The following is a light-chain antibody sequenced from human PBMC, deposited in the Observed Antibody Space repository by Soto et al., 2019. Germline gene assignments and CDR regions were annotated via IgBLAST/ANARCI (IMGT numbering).Light chain of an antibody. CDR2: VNN. J-gene: IGLJ2*01. V-gene: IGLV1-40*01. CDR3: QSYDSSLSVV. Sequence: QSVLTQPPSVSGAPGQRVTISCTGSSSNIGAGYDVHWYQRLPGTAPKLLIYVNNNRPSGVPDRFSGSKSGTSASLAITGLQAEDEAEYYCQSYDSSLSVVFGGGTKLTVL. CDR1: SSNIGAGYD.